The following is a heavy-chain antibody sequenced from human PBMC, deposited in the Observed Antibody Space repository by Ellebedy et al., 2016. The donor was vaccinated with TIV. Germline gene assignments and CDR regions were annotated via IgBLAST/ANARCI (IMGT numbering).Heavy chain of an antibody. Sequence: MPSETLSLTCSVSGGSINSRGYSWDWIRQPPGKGLEWIGSISDCGSTFYNPSLKSRVRISVETSKNQFSLKLRSVTAAETAVYYCATEIPVAARIEFWGQGALVTVSS. V-gene: IGHV4-39*02. CDR2: ISDCGST. D-gene: IGHD6-19*01. J-gene: IGHJ4*02. CDR1: GGSINSRGYS. CDR3: ATEIPVAARIEF.